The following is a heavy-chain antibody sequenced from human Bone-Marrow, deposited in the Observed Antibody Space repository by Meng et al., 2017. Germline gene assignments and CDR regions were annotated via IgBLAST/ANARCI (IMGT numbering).Heavy chain of an antibody. D-gene: IGHD1-26*01. V-gene: IGHV1-46*01. CDR3: ARVWAVSGSTNWFDP. J-gene: IGHJ5*02. CDR1: GYTFTSNY. CDR2: INPSGGST. Sequence: QGAVVQSGAGGKKPGASVKVSCKASGYTFTSNYMHWVRQAPGQGLEWMGIINPSGGSTSYAQKFQGRVTMTRDTSTSTVYMELSSLRSEDTAVYYCARVWAVSGSTNWFDPWGQGTLVTVSS.